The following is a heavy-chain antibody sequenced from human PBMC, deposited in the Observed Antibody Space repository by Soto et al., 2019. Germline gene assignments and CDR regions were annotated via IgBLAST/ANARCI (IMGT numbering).Heavy chain of an antibody. J-gene: IGHJ6*03. V-gene: IGHV1-8*01. CDR3: ARVGRAARLIYYYYMDV. Sequence: ASVKVSCKASGYTFTSYDINWVRQATGQGLEWMGWMNPNSGNTGYAQKFQGRVTMTRNTSISTAYMELSSLRSEDTAVYYCARVGRAARLIYYYYMDVWGKGTTVTV. D-gene: IGHD6-6*01. CDR2: MNPNSGNT. CDR1: GYTFTSYD.